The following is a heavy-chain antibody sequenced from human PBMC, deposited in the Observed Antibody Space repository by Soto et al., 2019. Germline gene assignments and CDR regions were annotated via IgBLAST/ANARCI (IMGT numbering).Heavy chain of an antibody. V-gene: IGHV1-2*04. CDR1: GYTFTGYY. J-gene: IGHJ5*02. CDR3: ARAPRGYCSSTSCYAWDWFDP. CDR2: INPNSGGT. Sequence: ASVKVSCKASGYTFTGYYMHWVRQAPGQGLEWMGWINPNSGGTNYAQKFQGWVTMTRDTSISTAYMELSRLRSDDTAVYYCARAPRGYCSSTSCYAWDWFDPWGQGTLVTVSS. D-gene: IGHD2-2*01.